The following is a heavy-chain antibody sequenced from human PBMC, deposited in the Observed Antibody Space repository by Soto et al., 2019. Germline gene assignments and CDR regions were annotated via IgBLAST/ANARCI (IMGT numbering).Heavy chain of an antibody. J-gene: IGHJ6*02. CDR2: IYYSGST. CDR1: GGSISSYY. V-gene: IGHV4-59*08. D-gene: IGHD1-1*01. Sequence: QVQLQESGPRLVKPSETLSLTCTVSGGSISSYYWSWIRQPPGKGLEWIGYIYYSGSTNYNPSLKSRVTISVDTSKNQFSLKLSSVTAADTAVYYCARSTTKYGMDVWGQGTTVTVSS. CDR3: ARSTTKYGMDV.